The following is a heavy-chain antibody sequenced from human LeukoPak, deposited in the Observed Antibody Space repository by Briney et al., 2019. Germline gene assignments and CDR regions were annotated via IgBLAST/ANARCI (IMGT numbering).Heavy chain of an antibody. V-gene: IGHV4-59*08. CDR2: IYYSGST. Sequence: SETLSLTCTVSGGSISTYYWTWIRQPPGKGLEWIGYIYYSGSTNYNPSLKSRVTISVDTSKKQFSLKLTSVTAADTAVYYCARRMATNPKYCFDYWGQGTLVTVSS. D-gene: IGHD5-24*01. CDR1: GGSISTYY. CDR3: ARRMATNPKYCFDY. J-gene: IGHJ4*02.